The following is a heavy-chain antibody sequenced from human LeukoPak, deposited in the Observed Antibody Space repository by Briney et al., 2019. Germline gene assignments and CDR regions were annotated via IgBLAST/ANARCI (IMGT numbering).Heavy chain of an antibody. D-gene: IGHD3-10*02. J-gene: IGHJ6*04. CDR1: EFTIRTYS. CDR3: AELGITMIGGV. Sequence: GGSLRLSCVASEFTIRTYSMNWVRQAPGKGLEWVSSLSSNSRYIYYEDSVKGRFTVSRDNSKNTLYLQMNSLRVEDTAVYYCAELGITMIGGVWGKGTTVTISS. CDR2: LSSNSRYI. V-gene: IGHV3-21*01.